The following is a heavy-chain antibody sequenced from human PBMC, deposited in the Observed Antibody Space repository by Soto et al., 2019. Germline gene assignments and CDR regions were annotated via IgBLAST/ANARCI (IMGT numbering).Heavy chain of an antibody. D-gene: IGHD3-3*01. CDR1: GFTFSNAW. J-gene: IGHJ4*02. CDR3: TTQPGPAYYDFWSGYYYFDY. CDR2: IKSKTDGGTT. V-gene: IGHV3-15*07. Sequence: ESGGGLVKPGWSLRLSCAASGFTFSNAWMNWVRQAPGKGLEWVGRIKSKTDGGTTDYAAPVKGRFTISRDDSKNTLYLQMNSLKTEDTAVYYCTTQPGPAYYDFWSGYYYFDYWGQGTLVTVSS.